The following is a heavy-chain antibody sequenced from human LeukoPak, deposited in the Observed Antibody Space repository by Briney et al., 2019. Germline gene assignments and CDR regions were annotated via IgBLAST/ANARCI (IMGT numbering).Heavy chain of an antibody. CDR3: AREVNLIAAAGKLANYYHTDV. D-gene: IGHD6-13*01. J-gene: IGHJ6*03. CDR1: GYTFTGYY. CDR2: INPNSGGT. Sequence: LVASVKVSCKASGYTFTGYYMHWVRQAPGQGLEWMGWINPNSGGTNYAQKFQGRVTMTRDTSISTAYMELSRLRSDDTAVYYCAREVNLIAAAGKLANYYHTDVRGKGTTVTVSS. V-gene: IGHV1-2*02.